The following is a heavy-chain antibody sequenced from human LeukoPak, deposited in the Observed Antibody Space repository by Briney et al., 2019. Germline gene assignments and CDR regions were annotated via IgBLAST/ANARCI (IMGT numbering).Heavy chain of an antibody. CDR2: ISGSGGST. CDR3: AKAGPRDYYDSSGYYSKTYYFDY. J-gene: IGHJ4*02. D-gene: IGHD3-22*01. Sequence: GGSLRLSCAASGFTFSSYAMSWVRQAPGKGLEWVSAISGSGGSTYYADSVKGRFTISRDNSKNTLYLQMNSLRAEGTAVYYCAKAGPRDYYDSSGYYSKTYYFDYWGQGTLVTVSS. V-gene: IGHV3-23*01. CDR1: GFTFSSYA.